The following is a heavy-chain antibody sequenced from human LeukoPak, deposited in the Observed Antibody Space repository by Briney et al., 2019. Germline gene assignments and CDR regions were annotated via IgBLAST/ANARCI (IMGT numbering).Heavy chain of an antibody. J-gene: IGHJ4*02. CDR2: VSGSDRNT. Sequence: GGSLRLSCAGSGFTFSNYAMTWVRQAPGKGLEWVSSVSGSDRNTFYPDSVKGQFTISRDSSKNTLYLQMNSLRAEDTALYYCAKNLLSLWLIDNWGQGTLVTVSS. CDR3: AKNLLSLWLIDN. D-gene: IGHD2-21*01. V-gene: IGHV3-23*01. CDR1: GFTFSNYA.